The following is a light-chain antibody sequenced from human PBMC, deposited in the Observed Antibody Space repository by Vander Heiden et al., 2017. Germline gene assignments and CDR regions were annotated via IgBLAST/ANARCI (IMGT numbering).Light chain of an antibody. J-gene: IGLJ2*01. Sequence: QTVVTQELSLTVLPGNTVTLTCGSSTGPVTNDHSPFWFQQKSGHAPRTLIYETAKRESWTPARCAGSLLGDKAALTISGAQPEDEAYYYCLFSSGGDVFFGGGTKLTVL. CDR1: TGPVTNDHS. V-gene: IGLV7-46*01. CDR2: ETA. CDR3: LFSSGGDVF.